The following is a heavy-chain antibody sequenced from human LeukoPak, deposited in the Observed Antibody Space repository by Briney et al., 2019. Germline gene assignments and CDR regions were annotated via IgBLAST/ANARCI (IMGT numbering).Heavy chain of an antibody. CDR2: INRSGST. D-gene: IGHD3-3*01. CDR3: ARERGSDYYNFDY. Sequence: PSETLSLTCAVYGGSFSGYYWSWIRQPPGKGLEWIGEINRSGSTNYNPSLKSRVTISVDTSKNQFSLKLSSVTAADTAVYYCARERGSDYYNFDYWGQGTLVTVSA. J-gene: IGHJ4*02. V-gene: IGHV4-34*01. CDR1: GGSFSGYY.